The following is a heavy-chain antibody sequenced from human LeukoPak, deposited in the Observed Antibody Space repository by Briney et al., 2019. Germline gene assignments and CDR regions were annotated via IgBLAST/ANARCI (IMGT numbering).Heavy chain of an antibody. Sequence: GGSLRLSCAASGFTFSSYGMHWVRQAPGKGLEWVAFIRYDGSNKYYADSVKGRFAISRDNSKNTLYLQMNSLRAEDTAVYYCAKIRSNLGYCSSTSCRGDAFDIWGQGTMVTVSS. CDR2: IRYDGSNK. D-gene: IGHD2-2*01. CDR1: GFTFSSYG. CDR3: AKIRSNLGYCSSTSCRGDAFDI. J-gene: IGHJ3*02. V-gene: IGHV3-30*02.